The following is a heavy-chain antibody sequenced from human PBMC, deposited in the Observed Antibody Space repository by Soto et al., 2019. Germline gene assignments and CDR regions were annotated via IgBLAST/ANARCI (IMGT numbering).Heavy chain of an antibody. CDR1: GDNFKKNV. CDR3: ARGPFRPSAMDV. V-gene: IGHV1-69*10. D-gene: IGHD3-10*01. Sequence: ASVKVSCKTSGDNFKKNVFTWVRQTPGQGLEWMGGTIPALGKTHYIEKFQGRVTITVDDATRTVYMEVRDLTSEDTAIYYCARGPFRPSAMDVWGQGTTVTVSS. CDR2: TIPALGKT. J-gene: IGHJ6*02.